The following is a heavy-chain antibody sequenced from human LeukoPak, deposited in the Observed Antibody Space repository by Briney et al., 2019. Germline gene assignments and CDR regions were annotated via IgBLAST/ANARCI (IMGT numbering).Heavy chain of an antibody. CDR1: VYTFTSYV. CDR2: ISAYNGNT. Sequence: GASVKVSCKASVYTFTSYVISWVRQAPGQGREWRGWISAYNGNTNYAQTLQGRVTMTTDTSTSTAYMELRSLRSDDTAVYYCARDLVGDYWGQGTLVTVSS. J-gene: IGHJ4*02. V-gene: IGHV1-18*01. D-gene: IGHD2-8*02. CDR3: ARDLVGDY.